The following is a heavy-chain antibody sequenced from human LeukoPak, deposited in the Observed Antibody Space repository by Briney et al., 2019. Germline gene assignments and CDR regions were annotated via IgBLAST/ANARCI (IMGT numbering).Heavy chain of an antibody. V-gene: IGHV3-11*01. J-gene: IGHJ4*02. CDR2: IDTSGYSI. CDR3: ARGHYGLDY. CDR1: GGSISSYY. Sequence: LSLTCTVSGGSISSYYWSWIRQAPGKGLEWVSYIDTSGYSIYYADSVKGRFTISRDNARNSVYLQMNSLRADDTAVYYCARGHYGLDYWGQGTLVTVSS. D-gene: IGHD3-16*01.